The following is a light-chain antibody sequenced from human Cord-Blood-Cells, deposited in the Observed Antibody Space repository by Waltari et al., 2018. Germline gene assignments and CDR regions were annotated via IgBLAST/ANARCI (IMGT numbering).Light chain of an antibody. CDR2: RNK. Sequence: QSVLTQPPPASGTPGQRVTISCSGSSSNIGSNYVYWYQQLPGTAPKLLIYRNKQRPSGVPDRFSVSKSGTSASLASSGLRSEDEADYYCAAWDDSLSGRVFGGGTKLTVL. CDR3: AAWDDSLSGRV. V-gene: IGLV1-47*01. J-gene: IGLJ3*02. CDR1: SSNIGSNY.